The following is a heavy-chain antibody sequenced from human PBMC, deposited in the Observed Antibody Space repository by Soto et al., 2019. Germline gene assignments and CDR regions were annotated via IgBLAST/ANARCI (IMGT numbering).Heavy chain of an antibody. V-gene: IGHV4-59*08. CDR1: GGSITSYN. CDR2: VYNSGST. J-gene: IGHJ4*02. CDR3: ARRYGGTFDY. D-gene: IGHD2-15*01. Sequence: SETLSLTCTVSGGSITSYNWNWLRQPPGKALEWIGYVYNSGSTNYNPSLKSRVTISVDTSKNQFSLKLSSVTAADTAVYYCARRYGGTFDYWGQGALVTVSS.